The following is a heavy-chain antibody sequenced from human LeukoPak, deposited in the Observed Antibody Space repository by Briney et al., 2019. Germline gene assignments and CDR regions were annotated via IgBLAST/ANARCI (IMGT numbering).Heavy chain of an antibody. J-gene: IGHJ4*02. CDR1: GFTFSSYG. CDR3: AKLAEYCSSTSCVDY. V-gene: IGHV3-30*18. CDR2: ISYDGSNK. Sequence: GGSLRLSCAASGFTFSSYGMHWVRQAPGKGLEWVAVISYDGSNKYYADSVKSRFTISRDNSKNTLYLQMNSLRAEDTAVYYCAKLAEYCSSTSCVDYWGQGTLVTVSS. D-gene: IGHD2-2*01.